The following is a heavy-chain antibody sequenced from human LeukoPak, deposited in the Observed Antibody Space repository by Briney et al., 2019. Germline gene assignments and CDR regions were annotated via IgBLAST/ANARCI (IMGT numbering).Heavy chain of an antibody. Sequence: KTSETLSLTCTVSGGSISSGSYYWSWIRQPAGKGLEWIGRIYTSGSTNYNPSLKSRVTISVDTSKNQFSLKLSSVTAADTAVYYCARSPTTKLWPSDYYYYGMDVWGQGTTVTVSS. V-gene: IGHV4-61*02. J-gene: IGHJ6*02. D-gene: IGHD5-18*01. CDR3: ARSPTTKLWPSDYYYYGMDV. CDR2: IYTSGST. CDR1: GGSISSGSYY.